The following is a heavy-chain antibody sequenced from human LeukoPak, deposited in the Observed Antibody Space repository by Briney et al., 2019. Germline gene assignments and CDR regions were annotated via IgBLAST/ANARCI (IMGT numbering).Heavy chain of an antibody. D-gene: IGHD3-10*01. Sequence: GGSLRLSCAASGFTFSSYEMNWVRQAPGKGLEWVSYISSSGSTIYYADSVKGRFTISRDNAKNSLYLQMNSLRAEDTAVYYCARVVRITMVRGVTPHYYGMDVWGQGTTVTVSS. V-gene: IGHV3-48*03. J-gene: IGHJ6*02. CDR3: ARVVRITMVRGVTPHYYGMDV. CDR1: GFTFSSYE. CDR2: ISSSGSTI.